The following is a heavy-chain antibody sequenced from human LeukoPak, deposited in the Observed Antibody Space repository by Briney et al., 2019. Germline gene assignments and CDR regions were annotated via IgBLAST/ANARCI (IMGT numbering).Heavy chain of an antibody. D-gene: IGHD6-19*01. CDR1: GFTFSSYG. CDR2: IRSDGSIK. CDR3: AKDEMFSSAWYFDY. Sequence: PGGSLRLSCAASGFTFSSYGMHWVRQAPGKGLEWVAFIRSDGSIKYYTESLKGRFTISRDNSKNTLFPQMNSLRAGDTAVYYCAKDEMFSSAWYFDYWGQGTLVTVSS. V-gene: IGHV3-30*02. J-gene: IGHJ4*02.